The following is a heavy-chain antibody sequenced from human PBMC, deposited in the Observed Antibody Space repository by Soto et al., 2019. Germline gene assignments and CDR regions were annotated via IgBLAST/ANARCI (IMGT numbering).Heavy chain of an antibody. CDR1: GFTFSSSA. CDR3: AKDIRGSIDY. CDR2: ISYDGSNK. Sequence: PGGSLRLSCAASGFTFSSSAMHWVRQAPGKGLEWVAVISYDGSNKYYVDSVKGRFTISRDNSKNTVYLQMNSLRAEDTALYYCAKDIRGSIDYWGQGTLVTVSS. D-gene: IGHD2-15*01. V-gene: IGHV3-30*18. J-gene: IGHJ4*02.